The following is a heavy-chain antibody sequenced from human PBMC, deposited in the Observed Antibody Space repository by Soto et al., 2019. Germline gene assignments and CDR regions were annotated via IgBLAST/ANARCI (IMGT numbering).Heavy chain of an antibody. Sequence: GGSLRLSCAASGFTFSSYAMSWFRQAPGKGLEWVSAISGSGGSTYYADSVKGRFTISRDNSKNTLYLQMNSLRAEDTAVYYCAKDRDYGMDFDYWGQGTLVTVSS. J-gene: IGHJ4*02. CDR3: AKDRDYGMDFDY. CDR1: GFTFSSYA. V-gene: IGHV3-23*01. D-gene: IGHD3-10*01. CDR2: ISGSGGST.